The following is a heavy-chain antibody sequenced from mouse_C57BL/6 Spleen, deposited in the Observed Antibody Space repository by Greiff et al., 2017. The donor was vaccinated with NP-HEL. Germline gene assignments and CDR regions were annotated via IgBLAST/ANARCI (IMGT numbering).Heavy chain of an antibody. CDR1: GYTFTSYW. CDR3: ARERDGYYDY. V-gene: IGHV1-55*01. J-gene: IGHJ2*01. Sequence: VQLQQSGAEMMKPGASVKLSCKASGYTFTSYWITWVKQRPGQGLEWIGDIYPGSGSTNYNEKFKSKATLTVDTSSSTAYMQLSSLTSEDSAVYYCARERDGYYDYWGQGTTLTVSS. D-gene: IGHD2-3*01. CDR2: IYPGSGST.